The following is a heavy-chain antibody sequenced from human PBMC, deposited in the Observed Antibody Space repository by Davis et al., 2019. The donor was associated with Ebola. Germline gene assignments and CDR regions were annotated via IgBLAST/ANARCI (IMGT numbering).Heavy chain of an antibody. CDR3: ARTGSSTWESFDT. J-gene: IGHJ4*02. D-gene: IGHD6-13*01. V-gene: IGHV2-5*01. CDR1: GISLYTSGVA. CDR2: IYWNDDK. Sequence: SGPTLVKPTQTLTLTCTFSGISLYTSGVAVDWIRQSPGKALEWLAVIYWNDDKRYRPSLKSRLTITKDTSKNQVVLTMTNMDPVDAGTYYCARTGSSTWESFDTWGQGTLVTVSS.